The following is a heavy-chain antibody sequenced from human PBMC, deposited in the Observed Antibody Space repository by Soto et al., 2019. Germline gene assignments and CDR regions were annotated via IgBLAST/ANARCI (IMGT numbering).Heavy chain of an antibody. Sequence: QVQLVQSGTEVKKPGASVKVSCKASGYTFTDSHIHWVRQASGQGLEWLGWINPRSGDTNYPQKFQGRITMTRDTSVSTAYMELTNLTSADTAVYYCERDPPRFFTSSPEGAGLWGQGTLVTVSS. CDR2: INPRSGDT. J-gene: IGHJ4*02. D-gene: IGHD6-6*01. V-gene: IGHV1-2*02. CDR1: GYTFTDSH. CDR3: ERDPPRFFTSSPEGAGL.